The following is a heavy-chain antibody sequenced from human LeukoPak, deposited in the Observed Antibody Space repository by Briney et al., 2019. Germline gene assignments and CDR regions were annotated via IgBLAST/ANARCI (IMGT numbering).Heavy chain of an antibody. D-gene: IGHD6-19*01. CDR3: AGSAKGTWLIY. CDR2: IYTSGST. Sequence: SETLSLTCTVSGGPISSYYGSWIRQPAGKGLEWIGRIYTSGSTNYNPSLKSRVTMSVDTSKNQFSLKLSSVTAADTAVYYCAGSAKGTWLIYWGQRTLVTVSS. CDR1: GGPISSYY. V-gene: IGHV4-4*07. J-gene: IGHJ4*02.